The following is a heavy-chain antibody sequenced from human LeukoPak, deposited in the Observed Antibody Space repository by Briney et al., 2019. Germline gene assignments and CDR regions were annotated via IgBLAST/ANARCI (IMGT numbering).Heavy chain of an antibody. D-gene: IGHD6-19*01. V-gene: IGHV5-51*01. CDR3: ARGMWLVLGGYYFDY. J-gene: IGHJ4*02. Sequence: GESLKFSCKGSGYSFISCWIGWVRQMPGKGLEWMGIIYAGDSDTRYSPSFQGQVTISDDKSISTAYLQWSSLKASDTAMYYWARGMWLVLGGYYFDYWGQGTLVTVSS. CDR2: IYAGDSDT. CDR1: GYSFISCW.